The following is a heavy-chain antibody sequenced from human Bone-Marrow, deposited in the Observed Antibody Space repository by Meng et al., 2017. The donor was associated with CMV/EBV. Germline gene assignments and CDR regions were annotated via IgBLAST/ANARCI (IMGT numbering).Heavy chain of an antibody. V-gene: IGHV4-4*09. Sequence: GSLRLSCTVSGGSISSYYWSWIRQPPGKGLEWIAYMSSRGKAYYNPPLESRVTISRDTSENQFSLTMTSVTAADTAVYYCAREVNLPRDSDAFDIWGRGTMVTVSS. CDR3: AREVNLPRDSDAFDI. J-gene: IGHJ3*02. CDR2: MSSRGKA. CDR1: GGSISSYY. D-gene: IGHD2-21*01.